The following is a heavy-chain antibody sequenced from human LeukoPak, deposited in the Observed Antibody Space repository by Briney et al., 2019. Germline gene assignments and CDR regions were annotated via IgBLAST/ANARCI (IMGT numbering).Heavy chain of an antibody. V-gene: IGHV3-49*03. J-gene: IGHJ4*02. CDR2: IKSKAYGGTT. D-gene: IGHD5-18*01. CDR3: GTNREAGGYRYYLDY. Sequence: GGSLRLSCTASGFTFGHYALSWFRQAPGKGLEWVGFIKSKAYGGTTEYAASVKGRFTISRDDSKSIAYLQMNSLKIEDTAVYYCGTNREAGGYRYYLDYWGQGTLVPVSS. CDR1: GFTFGHYA.